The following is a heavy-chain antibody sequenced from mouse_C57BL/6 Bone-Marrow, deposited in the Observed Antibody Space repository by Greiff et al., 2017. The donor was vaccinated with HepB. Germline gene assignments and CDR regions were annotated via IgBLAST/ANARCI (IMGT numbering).Heavy chain of an antibody. CDR1: GYTFTSYW. J-gene: IGHJ4*01. D-gene: IGHD5-1*01. V-gene: IGHV1-50*01. Sequence: QVQLQQPGAELVKPGASVKLSCKASGYTFTSYWMQWVKQRPGQGLAWIGAIDPSDSYTNYNQKFKGKATLTVDTSSSTAYMQLSSLTSEDSAVYYCARENLPGYAMDYWGQGTSVTVSS. CDR2: IDPSDSYT. CDR3: ARENLPGYAMDY.